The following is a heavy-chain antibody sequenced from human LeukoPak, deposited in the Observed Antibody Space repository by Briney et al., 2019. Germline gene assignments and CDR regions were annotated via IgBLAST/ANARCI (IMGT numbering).Heavy chain of an antibody. CDR3: AKESPYGSGSRNYYFHY. CDR1: GFTFSSYA. D-gene: IGHD3-10*01. CDR2: ISGSADRT. V-gene: IGHV3-23*01. J-gene: IGHJ4*02. Sequence: AGGSLRLSCAASGFTFSSYAMSWVRQAPGKGLEWVSAISGSADRTYYADSVKGQFTISRDNSKNTLYLQMNSLRPEDTAIYYCAKESPYGSGSRNYYFHYWGQGTLVTVSS.